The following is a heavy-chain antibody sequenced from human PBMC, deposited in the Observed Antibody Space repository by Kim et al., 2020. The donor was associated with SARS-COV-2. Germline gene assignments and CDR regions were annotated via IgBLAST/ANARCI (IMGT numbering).Heavy chain of an antibody. Sequence: SSSSTIYYADSVKGRFTISRDNAKNSLYLQMNSLRDEDTAVYYCARPDMNWGQGTLVTVSS. CDR2: SSSSTI. D-gene: IGHD2-15*01. V-gene: IGHV3-48*02. CDR3: ARPDMN. J-gene: IGHJ4*02.